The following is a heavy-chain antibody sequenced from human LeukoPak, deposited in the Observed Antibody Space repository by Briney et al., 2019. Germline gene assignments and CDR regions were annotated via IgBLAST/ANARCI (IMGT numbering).Heavy chain of an antibody. CDR3: ARAPTVMTTATTYFDFDY. Sequence: GGSLRLSCAASGFTFSSYSMNWVRQAPGKGLEWVSSISSSSSYIYYADSVKGRFTISRDNAKNSLYLQMNSLRAEDTAVYYCARAPTVMTTATTYFDFDYWGQGTLVTVSS. J-gene: IGHJ4*02. CDR1: GFTFSSYS. V-gene: IGHV3-21*01. CDR2: ISSSSSYI. D-gene: IGHD4-17*01.